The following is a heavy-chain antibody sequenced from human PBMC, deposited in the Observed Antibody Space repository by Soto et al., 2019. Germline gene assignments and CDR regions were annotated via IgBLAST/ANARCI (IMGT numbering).Heavy chain of an antibody. CDR1: GGSISSGGFY. CDR2: FYDSGST. V-gene: IGHV4-31*03. CDR3: ARGPRRLGGSYYYGMDV. J-gene: IGHJ6*02. Sequence: PSETLSLTCIVSGGSISSGGFYWSWVRQHPGKGLEWIGFFYDSGSTYYNASLKSRLTISVDRSNNQFSLKLTSVTAADTAVYYCARGPRRLGGSYYYGMDVWGQGTTVTVSS.